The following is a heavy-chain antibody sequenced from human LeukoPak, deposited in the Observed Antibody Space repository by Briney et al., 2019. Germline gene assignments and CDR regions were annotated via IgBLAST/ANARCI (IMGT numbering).Heavy chain of an antibody. CDR2: ISYDGSNK. CDR1: GFTFSSYA. V-gene: IGHV3-30-3*01. CDR3: ARDRGYYYDSSGYYGNIDY. J-gene: IGHJ4*02. Sequence: GRSLRLSCAASGFTFSSYAMHWVRQAPGKGLEWVAVISYDGSNKYYADSVKGRFTISRDNSKNTLYLQMNSLRAEDTAVYYCARDRGYYYDSSGYYGNIDYWGQGTLVTVSS. D-gene: IGHD3-22*01.